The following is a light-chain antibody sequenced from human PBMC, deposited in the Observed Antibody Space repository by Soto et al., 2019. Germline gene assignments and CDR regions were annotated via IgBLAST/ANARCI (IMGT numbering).Light chain of an antibody. J-gene: IGKJ1*01. CDR2: GAS. Sequence: ETVLTQSPGTLSLSPGERATLCCRASQSVSSSHLARYQQKPGQAPRLLISGASSRATGIPDRFTGSGSGTDFTLTISRLEPEDFAVYYCQQYGSSPRTFGQGTKVDIK. CDR1: QSVSSSH. CDR3: QQYGSSPRT. V-gene: IGKV3-20*01.